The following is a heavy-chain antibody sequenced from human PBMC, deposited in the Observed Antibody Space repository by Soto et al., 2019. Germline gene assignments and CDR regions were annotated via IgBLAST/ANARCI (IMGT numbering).Heavy chain of an antibody. CDR1: GFSLTTSGLG. J-gene: IGHJ3*02. CDR2: IDWDDDK. Sequence: QITLKESGPTLVRPTQTLTLTCTFSGFSLTTSGLGVGWIRQPPGKALEWLALIDWDDDKRYRPSLKSRLTITKDTSKNQVVLTMINMDPVDTATYYCAHRRVPGYCSTGSGPTDAFDIWGQGTMVTVSS. V-gene: IGHV2-5*02. D-gene: IGHD2-15*01. CDR3: AHRRVPGYCSTGSGPTDAFDI.